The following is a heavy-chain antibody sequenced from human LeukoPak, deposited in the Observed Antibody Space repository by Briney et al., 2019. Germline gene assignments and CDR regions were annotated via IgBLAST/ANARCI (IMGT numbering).Heavy chain of an antibody. V-gene: IGHV3-21*04. CDR2: ITRDSIYT. J-gene: IGHJ4*02. CDR1: GFTFSNYN. D-gene: IGHD1-1*01. Sequence: GGSLRLSCAASGFTFSNYNMNWVRQTPGKGLEWVSSITRDSIYTFYADSVKGRFTISRDNSKNTLYLQMNSLRAEDTAVYYCVKRDLWGQGTLVTVSS. CDR3: VKRDL.